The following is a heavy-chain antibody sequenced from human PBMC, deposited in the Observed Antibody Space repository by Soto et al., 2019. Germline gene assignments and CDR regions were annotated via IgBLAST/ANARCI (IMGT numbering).Heavy chain of an antibody. CDR3: AKDFRYGYDY. CDR1: GFTFDDYA. J-gene: IGHJ4*02. CDR2: ISWNSGSI. D-gene: IGHD5-18*01. V-gene: IGHV3-9*01. Sequence: GGSLRLSCAASGFTFDDYAMHWVRQAPGKGLEWVSGISWNSGSIGYADSVKGRFTISRDNAKNSLYLQMNSLRAEDTALYYCAKDFRYGYDYWGQGTLVTVSS.